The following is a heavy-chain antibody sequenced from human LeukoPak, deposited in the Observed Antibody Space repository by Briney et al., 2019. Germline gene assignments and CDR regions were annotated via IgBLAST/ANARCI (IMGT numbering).Heavy chain of an antibody. CDR2: IKQDGSEK. CDR1: GFTFSSYW. V-gene: IGHV3-7*01. D-gene: IGHD3-10*01. J-gene: IGHJ4*02. Sequence: GGSLRLSSAASGFTFSSYWMSWVRQAPGKGLEWVANIKQDGSEKYYVDSVKGRFTISRDNAKNSLYLQMNSLRAEDTAVYYCATVGGLWFGELFWDYWGQGTLVTVSS. CDR3: ATVGGLWFGELFWDY.